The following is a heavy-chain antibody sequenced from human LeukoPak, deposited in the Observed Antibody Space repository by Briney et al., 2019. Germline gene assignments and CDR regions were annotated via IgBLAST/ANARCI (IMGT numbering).Heavy chain of an antibody. J-gene: IGHJ4*02. CDR3: ARVRGKRHGYNSYYFDY. V-gene: IGHV3-30-3*01. D-gene: IGHD5-24*01. CDR2: ISYDGSNK. CDR1: GFTFSSYA. Sequence: GGSLRLSCAASGFTFSSYAMHWVRQAPGKGLEWVAVISYDGSNKYYADSVKGRFTISRDNSKNTLYLQMNSLRAEDTAVYYCARVRGKRHGYNSYYFDYWGQGTLVTVSS.